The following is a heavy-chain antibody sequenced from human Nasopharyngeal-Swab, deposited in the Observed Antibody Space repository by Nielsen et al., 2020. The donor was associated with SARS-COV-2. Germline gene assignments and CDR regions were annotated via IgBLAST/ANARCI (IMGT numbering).Heavy chain of an antibody. J-gene: IGHJ4*02. CDR2: FDPEDGET. D-gene: IGHD6-13*01. Sequence: ASVKGSCKVSGYTLTELSMHWVRQAPGKGLEWMGGFDPEDGETIYAQKFQGRVTMTEDTSTDTAYMELSSLRSEDTAVYYCATSLPLAAAFSFDYWGQGTLVTVSS. CDR3: ATSLPLAAAFSFDY. CDR1: GYTLTELS. V-gene: IGHV1-24*01.